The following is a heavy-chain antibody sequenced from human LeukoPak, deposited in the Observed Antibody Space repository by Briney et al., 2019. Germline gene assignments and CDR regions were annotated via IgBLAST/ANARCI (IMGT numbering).Heavy chain of an antibody. CDR3: ARDREGYCRSLGCYNNRFDP. Sequence: PSQTLSLTCTVSGGSISSGDYYWSWIRQPPGKGLEWIGYIYYSGSTYYNPSLKSRVTMSVDTSKNQFSLNLRSVTAADTAVYYCARDREGYCRSLGCYNNRFDPWGQGTLVTVSS. J-gene: IGHJ5*02. CDR1: GGSISSGDYY. V-gene: IGHV4-30-4*01. CDR2: IYYSGST. D-gene: IGHD2-2*02.